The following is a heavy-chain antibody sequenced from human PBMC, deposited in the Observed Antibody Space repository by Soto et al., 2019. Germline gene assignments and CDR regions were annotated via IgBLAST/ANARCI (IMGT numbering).Heavy chain of an antibody. Sequence: ASVKVSCKASGYTFTDFGISWVRQAPGQGLEWMGWISAYNGNTNYAQNFQGRVTMTTDTSTSTAYMELRSLRSDDTAVYYCARYVLRYFDWLSNFDYWGQGTLVTVSS. D-gene: IGHD3-9*01. J-gene: IGHJ4*02. V-gene: IGHV1-18*01. CDR1: GYTFTDFG. CDR2: ISAYNGNT. CDR3: ARYVLRYFDWLSNFDY.